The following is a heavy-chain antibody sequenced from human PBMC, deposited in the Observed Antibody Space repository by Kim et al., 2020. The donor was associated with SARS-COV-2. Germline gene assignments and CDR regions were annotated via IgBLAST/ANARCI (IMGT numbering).Heavy chain of an antibody. CDR3: ANSLPNWNYAIDY. CDR1: GGSISSSSYY. CDR2: IYYSGST. V-gene: IGHV4-39*01. Sequence: SETLSLTCTVSGGSISSSSYYWGWIRQPPGKGLEWIGSIYYSGSTYYNPSLKSRVTISVDTSKNQFSLKLSSVTAADTAVYYCANSLPNWNYAIDYWGQGTLVTVSS. J-gene: IGHJ4*02. D-gene: IGHD1-7*01.